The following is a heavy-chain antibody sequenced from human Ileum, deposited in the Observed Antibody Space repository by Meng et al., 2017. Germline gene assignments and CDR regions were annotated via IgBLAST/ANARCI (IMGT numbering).Heavy chain of an antibody. J-gene: IGHJ4*02. CDR3: ARDYGWLHNFEC. V-gene: IGHV3-30*04. CDR1: GFTFSNFA. Sequence: QVQFVESGGGVVQPGRSLRLSCAASGFTFSNFAMHWVRQAPGKGLEWVAVISSDGSKEDHADSVKGRFTISRDNSKNTLYLQMNTLRTEDTAVYFCARDYGWLHNFECWGQGTLVTVSS. D-gene: IGHD2-8*02. CDR2: ISSDGSKE.